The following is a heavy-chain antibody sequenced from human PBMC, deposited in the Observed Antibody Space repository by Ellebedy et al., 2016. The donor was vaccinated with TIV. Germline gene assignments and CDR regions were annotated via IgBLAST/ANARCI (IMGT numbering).Heavy chain of an antibody. V-gene: IGHV1-69*05. J-gene: IGHJ4*02. D-gene: IGHD2-2*03. Sequence: SVKVSXXASGGTFSSYAISWVRQAPGQGLEWMGGIIPIFGTANYAQKFQGRVTMTRDTSTSTVYMELSSLRSEDTAVYYCARTRFGYCSSTSCYVFDYWGQGTLVTVSS. CDR2: IIPIFGTA. CDR3: ARTRFGYCSSTSCYVFDY. CDR1: GGTFSSYA.